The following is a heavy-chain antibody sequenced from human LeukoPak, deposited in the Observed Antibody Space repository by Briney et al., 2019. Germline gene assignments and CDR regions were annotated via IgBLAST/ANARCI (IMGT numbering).Heavy chain of an antibody. Sequence: GGSLRLSCAASGFTFSSYWMSWVRQAPGKGLEWVANIKQDGSEKYYVDSVKGRFTISRDNAKNSLYLQMNSLRAEDTAVYYCSSDSGYFYYYGMDVWGQGTTVTLSS. CDR2: IKQDGSEK. J-gene: IGHJ6*02. D-gene: IGHD3-22*01. CDR3: SSDSGYFYYYGMDV. V-gene: IGHV3-7*01. CDR1: GFTFSSYW.